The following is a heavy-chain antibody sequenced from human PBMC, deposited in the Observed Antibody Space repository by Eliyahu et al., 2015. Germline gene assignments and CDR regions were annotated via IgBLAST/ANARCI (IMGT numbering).Heavy chain of an antibody. J-gene: IGHJ4*02. V-gene: IGHV4-34*01. CDR2: INDSGST. CDR3: ARAPSRERTXVIDY. D-gene: IGHD3-16*02. Sequence: QVHLQQWGAGLLXPSETLSLXCAVYGXSFSGYYWSWIRQPPGKGLEWIGEINDSGSTNYNPSLKSRVTMSVDTSKNQFSLKVNSVTAADTAVYYCARAPSRERTXVIDYWGQGTRVTVSS. CDR1: GXSFSGYY.